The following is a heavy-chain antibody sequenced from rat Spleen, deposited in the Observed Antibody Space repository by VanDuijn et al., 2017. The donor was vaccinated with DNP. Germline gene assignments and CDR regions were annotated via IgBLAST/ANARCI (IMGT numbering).Heavy chain of an antibody. CDR1: GFTFSNYG. D-gene: IGHD1-4*01. CDR3: ATHTFTPGITTPFAY. J-gene: IGHJ3*01. CDR2: ISSSSSYI. Sequence: EVQLVESGGDLVQPGRSLKLSCLASGFTFSNYGMNWIRQAPGKGLEWVASISSSSSYIYYADTVKGRFTISRDTAKSTLYLQMDSLRSEDTATYYCATHTFTPGITTPFAYWGQGTLVTVSS. V-gene: IGHV5-34*01.